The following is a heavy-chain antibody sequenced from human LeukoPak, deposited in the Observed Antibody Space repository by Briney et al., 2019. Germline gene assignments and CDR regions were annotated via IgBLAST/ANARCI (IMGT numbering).Heavy chain of an antibody. CDR1: GFTFSSYG. CDR3: AKRGDGYNYYYYYMDV. Sequence: GGSLRLSCAASGFTFSSYGMHWVRQAPGKGLEWVAFIRYDGSNKYYADSVKGRFTISRDNSKNTLYLQMNSLRAEDTAVYYCAKRGDGYNYYYYYMDVWGKGTTATISS. J-gene: IGHJ6*03. V-gene: IGHV3-30*02. D-gene: IGHD5-24*01. CDR2: IRYDGSNK.